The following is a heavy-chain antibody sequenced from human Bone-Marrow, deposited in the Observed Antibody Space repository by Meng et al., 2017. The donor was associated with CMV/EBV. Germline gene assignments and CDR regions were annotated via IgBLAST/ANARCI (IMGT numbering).Heavy chain of an antibody. J-gene: IGHJ6*02. CDR2: ISAYNGNT. Sequence: ASVKVSCKASGYPFTSYGISWVRQAPGQGLEWMGWISAYNGNTNYAQKLQGRVTMTTDTSTSTAYMELRSLRSDDTAVYYCARESIGDRHYDFWSGYYTGMSYYYYGMDVWGQGTTVTVSS. CDR1: GYPFTSYG. D-gene: IGHD3-3*01. V-gene: IGHV1-18*01. CDR3: ARESIGDRHYDFWSGYYTGMSYYYYGMDV.